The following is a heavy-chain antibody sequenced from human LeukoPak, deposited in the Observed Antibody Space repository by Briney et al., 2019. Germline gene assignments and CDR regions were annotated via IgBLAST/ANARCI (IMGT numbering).Heavy chain of an antibody. CDR2: IRYDGSNK. CDR1: GFTFSSYG. D-gene: IGHD6-6*01. Sequence: GGSLRLSCAASGFTFSSYGMHWVRQAPGKGLEWVAFIRYDGSNKYYADSVKGRFTISRDNSKNTLYLQMNSLRAEDTAVYYCANRDGIAARPGDAFDIWGQGTMVTVSS. J-gene: IGHJ3*02. V-gene: IGHV3-30*02. CDR3: ANRDGIAARPGDAFDI.